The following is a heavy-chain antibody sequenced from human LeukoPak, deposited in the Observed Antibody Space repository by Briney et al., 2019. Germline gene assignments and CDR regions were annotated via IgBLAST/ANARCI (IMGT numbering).Heavy chain of an antibody. V-gene: IGHV3-21*01. CDR3: ARDPPPRGYYDSSGYY. CDR2: ISSSSSYI. CDR1: GFTFSSYA. D-gene: IGHD3-22*01. Sequence: GGSLRLSCAASGFTFSSYAMSWVRQAPGKGLEWVSSISSSSSYIYYADSVKGRFTISRDNAKNSLYLQMNSLRAEDTAVYYCARDPPPRGYYDSSGYYWGQGTLVTASS. J-gene: IGHJ4*02.